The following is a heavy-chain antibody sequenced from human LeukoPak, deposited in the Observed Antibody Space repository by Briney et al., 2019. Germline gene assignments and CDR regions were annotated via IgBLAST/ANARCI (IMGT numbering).Heavy chain of an antibody. Sequence: GESLKISCKGSGYSFTKYWISWVRRMPGKGLEWMGRIDPSDSYTNYSPSFQGHVTISADKSISTSYLQWSSLKASDTAIYYCARHIYCSGGSCYYYFADYWGQGTLVTVSS. J-gene: IGHJ4*02. CDR1: GYSFTKYW. CDR2: IDPSDSYT. D-gene: IGHD2-15*01. CDR3: ARHIYCSGGSCYYYFADY. V-gene: IGHV5-10-1*01.